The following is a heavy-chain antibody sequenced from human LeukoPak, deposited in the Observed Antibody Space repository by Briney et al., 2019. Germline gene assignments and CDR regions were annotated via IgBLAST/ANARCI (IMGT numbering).Heavy chain of an antibody. J-gene: IGHJ6*03. V-gene: IGHV3-48*03. Sequence: HAGGSLRLSCAASGSTFSSSEMNWVRQAPGKGLEWVSYISTNGRTIYYADSVKGRFTMSRDNAKNSLYLQMNSLRAEDTAVYYCARDFRGYSMDVWGKGTTVTISS. CDR2: ISTNGRTI. CDR3: ARDFRGYSMDV. D-gene: IGHD3-10*01. CDR1: GSTFSSSE.